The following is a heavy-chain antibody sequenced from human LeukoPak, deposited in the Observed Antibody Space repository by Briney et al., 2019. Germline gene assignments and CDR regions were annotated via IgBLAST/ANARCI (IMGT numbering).Heavy chain of an antibody. CDR3: ARPAYCGGNCYYFPDY. J-gene: IGHJ4*02. Sequence: GGSLRLSCEASGFSFSTYNMNWVRQAPGQRLEWISSITSSSSYVFYADSVRGRFTISRDNAKNSLYLQMNSLRAEDTAVYYCARPAYCGGNCYYFPDYWGQGTLVTVSS. D-gene: IGHD2-21*02. CDR2: ITSSSSYV. V-gene: IGHV3-21*01. CDR1: GFSFSTYN.